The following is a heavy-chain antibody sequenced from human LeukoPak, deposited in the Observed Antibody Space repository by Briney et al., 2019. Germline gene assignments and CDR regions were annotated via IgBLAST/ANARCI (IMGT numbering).Heavy chain of an antibody. J-gene: IGHJ1*01. Sequence: GGSLRLSCAASGFTFSSYWMHWARQAPGKGLVWVSRINSDGSSTSYADSVKGRFTISRDNAKNTVSLQMNSLRAEDTGVYYCARAPSEIGGYYPEYFRHWGQGTLVTVSS. CDR3: ARAPSEIGGYYPEYFRH. V-gene: IGHV3-74*01. CDR2: INSDGSST. CDR1: GFTFSSYW. D-gene: IGHD3-22*01.